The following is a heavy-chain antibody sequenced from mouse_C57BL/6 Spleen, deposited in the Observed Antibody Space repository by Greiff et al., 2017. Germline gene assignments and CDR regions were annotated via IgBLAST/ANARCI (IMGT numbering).Heavy chain of an antibody. Sequence: QVQLQQSGAELVKPGASVKISCKASGYAFSSYWMNWVKQRPGKGLEWIGQIYPGDGDTNYNGKFKGKATLTADKSSSTAYMQLSSLTSEDSAVYFCARAGDYYDIKGAMDYWGQGTSVTVSS. CDR1: GYAFSSYW. J-gene: IGHJ4*01. D-gene: IGHD2-4*01. V-gene: IGHV1-80*01. CDR3: ARAGDYYDIKGAMDY. CDR2: IYPGDGDT.